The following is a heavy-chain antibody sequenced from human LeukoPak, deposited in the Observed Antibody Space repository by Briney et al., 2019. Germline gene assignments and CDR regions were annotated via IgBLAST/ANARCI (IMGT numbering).Heavy chain of an antibody. CDR1: GFSFSNAW. V-gene: IGHV3-15*01. CDR3: TTCTGGSCYSDH. J-gene: IGHJ4*02. D-gene: IGHD2-15*01. CDR2: IKSKTTGETT. Sequence: GGPLRLSCAASGFSFSNAWMSWVRQAPGKGLEWVGRIKSKTTGETTDFAAPVKGRFTISRDDSKNTLYLQMNSLKIEDTAVYYCTTCTGGSCYSDHWGQGTLVSASS.